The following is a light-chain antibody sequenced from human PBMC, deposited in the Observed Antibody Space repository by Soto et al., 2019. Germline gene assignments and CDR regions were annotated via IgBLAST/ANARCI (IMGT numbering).Light chain of an antibody. CDR1: SGSIVNSY. CDR2: EDY. Sequence: NFMLTQPHSVSESPGKTVTISCTRSSGSIVNSYVQWYQQRPDSVPTTVFAEDYERPSGVPDRFSGSIDMSSNSASLTISGLKTEDEADYYCQSYDDTIAWVFGGGTKVTVL. J-gene: IGLJ3*02. CDR3: QSYDDTIAWV. V-gene: IGLV6-57*03.